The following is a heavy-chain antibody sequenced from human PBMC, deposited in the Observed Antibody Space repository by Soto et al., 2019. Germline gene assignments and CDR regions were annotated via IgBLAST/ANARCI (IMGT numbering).Heavy chain of an antibody. CDR1: GNIFTSYY. CDR3: SRVDPGETSPFDH. J-gene: IGHJ4*01. D-gene: IGHD3-10*01. V-gene: IGHV1-46*03. Sequence: GAPVKVSRKASGNIFTSYYIHWVRQAPGQGLEWMGWINPFDGSRMFAQSFQGRVTMTRDTSTSTVYMEVSSLRSEDTAVYYCSRVDPGETSPFDHWG. CDR2: INPFDGSR.